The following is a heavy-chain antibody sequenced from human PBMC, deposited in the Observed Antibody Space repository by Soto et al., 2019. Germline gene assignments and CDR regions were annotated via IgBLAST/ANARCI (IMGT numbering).Heavy chain of an antibody. CDR2: ISSGGSSI. V-gene: IGHV3-11*01. CDR1: GFTFSDYY. Sequence: QVQLVESGGGLVKPGGTLRLSCAASGFTFSDYYLSWIRQAPGKGLERVSYISSGGSSIYYADSVKGRFTISRDNPKNSLYLHLYSLRAEDTAVYYCARSRHHSQEGNGYYFDYWGQGTLVTVSS. J-gene: IGHJ4*02. CDR3: ARSRHHSQEGNGYYFDY. D-gene: IGHD2-8*01.